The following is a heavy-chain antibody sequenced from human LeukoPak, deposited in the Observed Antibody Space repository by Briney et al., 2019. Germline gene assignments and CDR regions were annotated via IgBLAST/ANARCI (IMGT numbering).Heavy chain of an antibody. CDR1: GGSFSGYY. CDR3: ARTIVGALGY. J-gene: IGHJ4*02. V-gene: IGHV4-59*01. D-gene: IGHD1-26*01. CDR2: IYYSGST. Sequence: PSETLSLTCAVYGGSFSGYYWSWIRQPPGKGLEWIGYIYYSGSTNYNPSLKSRVTISVDTSKNQFSLKLSSVTAADTAVYYCARTIVGALGYWGQGTLVTVSS.